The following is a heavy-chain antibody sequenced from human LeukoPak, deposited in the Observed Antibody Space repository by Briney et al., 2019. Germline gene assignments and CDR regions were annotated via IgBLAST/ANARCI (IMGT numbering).Heavy chain of an antibody. CDR2: IIPILGIA. V-gene: IGHV1-69*04. J-gene: IGHJ5*02. D-gene: IGHD2-2*01. CDR3: ARDRDCSSTSCHMTWFDP. CDR1: GGTFSSYT. Sequence: SVKVSCKASGGTFSSYTISWVRQAPGQGLEWMGRIIPILGIANYARKFQGRVTITADKSTSTAYMELSSLRSEDTAVYYCARDRDCSSTSCHMTWFDPWGQGTLVTVSS.